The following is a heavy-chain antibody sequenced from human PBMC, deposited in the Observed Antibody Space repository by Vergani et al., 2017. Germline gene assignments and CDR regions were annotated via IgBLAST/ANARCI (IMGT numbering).Heavy chain of an antibody. CDR2: ISGSGGST. V-gene: IGHV3-23*01. Sequence: EVQLLESGGGLVQPGGSLRLSCAASGFTFSSYAMSWVRQAPGKGLEWVSAISGSGGSTYYADSVKGRFTISRDNSKNTLYLQMNSLRAEDTAVYYCARDSGSSWYYFDYWGQGTLVTVSS. CDR1: GFTFSSYA. CDR3: ARDSGSSWYYFDY. J-gene: IGHJ4*02. D-gene: IGHD6-13*01.